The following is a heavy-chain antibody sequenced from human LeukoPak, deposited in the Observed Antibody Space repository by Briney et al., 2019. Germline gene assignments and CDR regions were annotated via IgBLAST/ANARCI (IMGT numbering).Heavy chain of an antibody. CDR1: GGTFSSYA. J-gene: IGHJ4*02. Sequence: SVKVSCKASGGTFSSYAISWVRQAPGQGLEWMGGIIPIFGTANYAQKFQGRVTITTDESTSTAYMELSSLRSEDTAVYYCARSHPEWLGLDYWGQGTLVTVSS. D-gene: IGHD6-19*01. V-gene: IGHV1-69*05. CDR3: ARSHPEWLGLDY. CDR2: IIPIFGTA.